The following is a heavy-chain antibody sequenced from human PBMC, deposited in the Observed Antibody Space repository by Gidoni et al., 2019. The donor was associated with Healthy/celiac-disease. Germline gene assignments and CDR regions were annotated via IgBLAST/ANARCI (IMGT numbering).Heavy chain of an antibody. CDR1: GGSISSSSYY. Sequence: QLQLQESDPGLVKPSETLSLTGTVSGGSISSSSYYWGWIRQPPGKGLEWIGSIYYSGSTYYNPSLKSRVTISVDTSKNQFSLKLSSVTAADTAVYYCARHTAAAGTTPFDYWGQGTLVTVSS. J-gene: IGHJ4*02. CDR2: IYYSGST. CDR3: ARHTAAAGTTPFDY. V-gene: IGHV4-39*01. D-gene: IGHD6-13*01.